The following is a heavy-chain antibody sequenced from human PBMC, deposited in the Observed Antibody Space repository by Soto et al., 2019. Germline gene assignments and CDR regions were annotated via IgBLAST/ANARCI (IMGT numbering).Heavy chain of an antibody. CDR1: GGTFSSYA. D-gene: IGHD2-8*01. J-gene: IGHJ6*02. CDR3: ARIPRSMLYPSFMDV. V-gene: IGHV1-69*06. CDR2: IIPIFGTA. Sequence: GASVKVSCKASGGTFSSYAISWVRQAPGQGLEWMGGIIPIFGTANYAQKFQGRVTITADKSTSTAYMELSSLRSEDTAVYYCARIPRSMLYPSFMDVWGQGTTVTVSS.